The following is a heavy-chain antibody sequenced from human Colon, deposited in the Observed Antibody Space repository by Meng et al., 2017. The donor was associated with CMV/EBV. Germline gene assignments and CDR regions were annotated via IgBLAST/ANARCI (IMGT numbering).Heavy chain of an antibody. J-gene: IGHJ5*02. D-gene: IGHD2/OR15-2a*01. Sequence: GSLRLSCTVSGGSISRSSYYWSWIRRRPGKGLEWIGFIYYNGNTDYNPSLKSRLTISIDTSKNQFFLNLRSVTAADTAMYHCVKIEGRCDSQSCSYYRWFDPWGQGTLVTVSS. CDR3: VKIEGRCDSQSCSYYRWFDP. V-gene: IGHV4-61*01. CDR2: IYYNGNT. CDR1: GGSISRSSYY.